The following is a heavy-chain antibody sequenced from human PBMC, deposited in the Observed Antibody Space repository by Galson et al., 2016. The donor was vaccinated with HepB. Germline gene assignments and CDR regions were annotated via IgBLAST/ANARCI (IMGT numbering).Heavy chain of an antibody. CDR2: INPNSGDT. V-gene: IGHV1-2*04. J-gene: IGHJ6*02. Sequence: SVKVSCKASGYTFTGDYIHWVRQAPGQGVEWMGWINPNSGDTNYAQKFQDWVTMTRDTSISTAYMVLRRLRSGDTAVYYCAREGVRGEINYGMDVWGQGTTVTVSS. CDR3: AREGVRGEINYGMDV. CDR1: GYTFTGDY. D-gene: IGHD3-10*01.